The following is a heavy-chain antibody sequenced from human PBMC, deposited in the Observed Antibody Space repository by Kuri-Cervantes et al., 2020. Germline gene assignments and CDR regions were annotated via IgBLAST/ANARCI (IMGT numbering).Heavy chain of an antibody. CDR3: ARDLYNWNDGGWFDP. V-gene: IGHV1-18*01. D-gene: IGHD1-20*01. J-gene: IGHJ5*02. Sequence: ASVKVSCKASGYTFTSYGISWVRQAPGQGLEWMGWISAYNGNTNYAQKLQGRVTMTTDTSTSTAYMELRSLRSDDTAVYYCARDLYNWNDGGWFDPWGQGTLVIVSS. CDR2: ISAYNGNT. CDR1: GYTFTSYG.